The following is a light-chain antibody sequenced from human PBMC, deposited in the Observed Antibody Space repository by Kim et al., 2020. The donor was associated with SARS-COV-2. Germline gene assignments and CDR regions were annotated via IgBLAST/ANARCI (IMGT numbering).Light chain of an antibody. J-gene: IGLJ2*01. CDR1: KLGDKY. Sequence: SYELTQPPSASVSPGQTASITCSGDKLGDKYACWYQQKPGRSPVLVIYQDSKRPSGIPERFSGSNSGNTATLTISGTQAMDEADYYCQTWDSSTVVFGGGTKLTVL. V-gene: IGLV3-1*01. CDR2: QDS. CDR3: QTWDSSTVV.